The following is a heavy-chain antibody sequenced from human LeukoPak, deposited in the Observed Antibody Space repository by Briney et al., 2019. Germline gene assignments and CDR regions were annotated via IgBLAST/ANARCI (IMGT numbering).Heavy chain of an antibody. CDR2: TYCRSKWYN. Sequence: SQILSLTCAISGDSVSSNSAAWNWIRQSPSRGLEWLGRTYCRSKWYNDYAVSVKSRITINPDTSKNQFSLQLNSVTPEDTAVYYCARVGDYGDYHPFDYWGQGTLVTVSS. D-gene: IGHD4-17*01. J-gene: IGHJ4*02. CDR1: GDSVSSNSAA. CDR3: ARVGDYGDYHPFDY. V-gene: IGHV6-1*01.